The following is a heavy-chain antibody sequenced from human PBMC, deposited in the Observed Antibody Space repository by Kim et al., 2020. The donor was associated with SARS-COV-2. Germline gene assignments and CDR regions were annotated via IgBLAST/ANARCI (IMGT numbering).Heavy chain of an antibody. Sequence: SETLSLTCTVSGGSISSYYWSWIRQPPGKGLEWIGYIYYSGSTNYNPSLKSRVTISVDTSKNQFSLKLSSVTAADTAVYYCARGWFGESPYDYWGQGTLV. CDR1: GGSISSYY. V-gene: IGHV4-59*01. CDR3: ARGWFGESPYDY. CDR2: IYYSGST. D-gene: IGHD3-10*01. J-gene: IGHJ4*02.